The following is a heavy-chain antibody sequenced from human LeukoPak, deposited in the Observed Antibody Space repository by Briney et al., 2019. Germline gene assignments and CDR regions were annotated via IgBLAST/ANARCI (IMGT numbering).Heavy chain of an antibody. CDR2: ISYDESNK. V-gene: IGHV3-30*18. CDR3: AKTGCKYCTNGLCSGFDY. D-gene: IGHD2-8*01. CDR1: GFSFSSYD. J-gene: IGHJ4*02. Sequence: PGGSLRLSCAASGFSFSSYDMHWVRQAPGKGLEWVAFISYDESNKKFADSVKGRFTISRDNSKNTLYLQMNSLRAEDTAVYYCAKTGCKYCTNGLCSGFDYWGQGTLVTVSS.